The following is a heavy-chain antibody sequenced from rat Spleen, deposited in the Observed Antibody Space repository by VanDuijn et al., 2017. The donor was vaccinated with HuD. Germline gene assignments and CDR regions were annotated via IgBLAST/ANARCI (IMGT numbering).Heavy chain of an antibody. CDR3: ASAGYNWFAY. CDR2: ITYSGST. V-gene: IGHV3-1*01. J-gene: IGHJ3*01. Sequence: EVQLQESGPGLVKPSQSLSLTCSVTGYSITSNYWGWIRKFPGNKMEWMGFITYSGSTNYNPSLKSRISITRDTSKNQFFLQLNSVTTEDTATYYCASAGYNWFAYWGQGTLVTVSS. CDR1: GYSITSNY. D-gene: IGHD4-3*01.